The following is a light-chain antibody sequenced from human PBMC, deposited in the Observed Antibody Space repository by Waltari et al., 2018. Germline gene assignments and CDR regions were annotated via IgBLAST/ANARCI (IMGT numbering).Light chain of an antibody. CDR1: QGISSY. CDR2: AAS. Sequence: DIQLTQSPSFLSASVGDRVTITCRASQGISSYLAWYQQKPGKAPNLLISAASTLQSGVPSRFSGSGSGTQFTLTISSLQPEDFATYYCLQVINYPRTFGQGTKVEIK. V-gene: IGKV1-9*01. CDR3: LQVINYPRT. J-gene: IGKJ1*01.